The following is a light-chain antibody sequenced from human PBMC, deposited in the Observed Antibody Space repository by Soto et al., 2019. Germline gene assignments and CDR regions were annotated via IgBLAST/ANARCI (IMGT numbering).Light chain of an antibody. J-gene: IGKJ1*01. Sequence: EIVLTQSPDTLSLSPGERATLSCRASQSVSSSNLAWYQHKPGQAPRLVIYVASRRATGIPDRFSGSGSGTEFTITITRLQPEDFAVYYCQQHGSGPWTFGQGTKVEIK. CDR3: QQHGSGPWT. CDR2: VAS. CDR1: QSVSSSN. V-gene: IGKV3-20*01.